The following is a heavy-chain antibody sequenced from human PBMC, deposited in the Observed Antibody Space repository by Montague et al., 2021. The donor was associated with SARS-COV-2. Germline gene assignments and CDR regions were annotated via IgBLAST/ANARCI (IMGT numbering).Heavy chain of an antibody. Sequence: SETLSLTCTVSGGSISGYYWSWFRQSAGKGLEWIGRIYHSGSTSYNPSLKSRLTTSVDTYKNQFSLKLISVAAADTAVYYCVRDQGRSNWNYPDYWGQGTLVTVSS. CDR1: GGSISGYY. V-gene: IGHV4-4*07. CDR2: IYHSGST. J-gene: IGHJ4*02. CDR3: VRDQGRSNWNYPDY. D-gene: IGHD1-20*01.